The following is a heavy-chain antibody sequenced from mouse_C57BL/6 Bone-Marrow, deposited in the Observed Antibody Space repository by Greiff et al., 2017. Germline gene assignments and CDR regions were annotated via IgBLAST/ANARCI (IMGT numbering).Heavy chain of an antibody. CDR1: GYTFTDYN. D-gene: IGHD3-2*02. CDR2: INPNNGGT. Sequence: VQLQQSGPELVKPGASVKMSCKASGYTFTDYNMHWVKQSHGKSLEWIGYINPNNGGTSYNQKFKGKATLTVNKSSSTAYMELRSLTSEDSAVYYCARWQLRLRGAMDYWGQGTSVTVSS. J-gene: IGHJ4*01. CDR3: ARWQLRLRGAMDY. V-gene: IGHV1-22*01.